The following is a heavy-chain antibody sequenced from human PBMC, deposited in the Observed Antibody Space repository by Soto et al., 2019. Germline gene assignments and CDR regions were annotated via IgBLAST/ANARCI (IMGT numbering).Heavy chain of an antibody. J-gene: IGHJ4*02. V-gene: IGHV3-33*06. CDR3: AKLGRGPDSSWPAPSWSLVDY. Sequence: PGGSLRLSCAASGFTFSSYSMYWVRQAPGKGLEWVAVIWYDGSNKYYADSVKGRFTISRDNSKNTLYLQMNSLRAEDTAVYYCAKLGRGPDSSWPAPSWSLVDYWGQGTLVTVSS. CDR2: IWYDGSNK. CDR1: GFTFSSYS. D-gene: IGHD6-13*01.